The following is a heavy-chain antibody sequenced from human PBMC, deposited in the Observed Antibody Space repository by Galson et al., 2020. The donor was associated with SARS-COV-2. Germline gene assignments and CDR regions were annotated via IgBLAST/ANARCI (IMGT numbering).Heavy chain of an antibody. Sequence: ETSETLSLTCTVFGGSISSGDYYWSWIRQRQGKGRVGIGNINYSGSTYSNPSLKSRVTISVGTSKMQFSLKLSPVTATGTAVYYCARLDSCGYRAGSAFVIWGQRRIVTVSS. D-gene: IGHD3-22*01. V-gene: IGHV4-30-4*08. CDR2: INYSGST. CDR1: GGSISSGDYY. CDR3: ARLDSCGYRAGSAFVI. J-gene: IGHJ3*02.